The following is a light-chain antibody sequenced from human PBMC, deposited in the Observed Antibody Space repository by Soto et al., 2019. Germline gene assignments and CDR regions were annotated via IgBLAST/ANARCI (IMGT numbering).Light chain of an antibody. Sequence: EILLTQSPVTLSLSPGERATLSCRASQSVGSYLAWLQQKPGQAPRLPIYDASKRATGIPGKFSGSGAGTDFILTIRSLEHEDLAVYCCQQRRDSITFGQGKRLEI. J-gene: IGKJ5*01. CDR3: QQRRDSIT. CDR1: QSVGSY. CDR2: DAS. V-gene: IGKV3-11*01.